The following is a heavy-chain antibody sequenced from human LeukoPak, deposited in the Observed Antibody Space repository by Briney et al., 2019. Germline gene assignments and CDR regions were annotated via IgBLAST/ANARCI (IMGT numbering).Heavy chain of an antibody. CDR3: ARADYYDSGSFYPLNF. CDR2: IKQDGSEK. Sequence: PGGSLRLSCAASGFSFSSYWMNWVRQAPGKGLEWVANIKQDGSEKYYVDSVKGRFIIPRDNAKNSLYLQMNSLRAEDTAVFYCARADYYDSGSFYPLNFWGQGTLVTVSS. CDR1: GFSFSSYW. J-gene: IGHJ4*02. V-gene: IGHV3-7*01. D-gene: IGHD3-10*01.